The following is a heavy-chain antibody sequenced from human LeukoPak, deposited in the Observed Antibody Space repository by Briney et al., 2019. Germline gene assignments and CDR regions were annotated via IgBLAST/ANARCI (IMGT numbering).Heavy chain of an antibody. CDR1: GFTFSSYA. V-gene: IGHV3-23*01. D-gene: IGHD2-2*01. CDR3: AKGYYCSSTSCMEGVNWFDP. Sequence: GGSLRLSCAASGFTFSSYAMSWVRQAPGKGLEWVSAISGSGGSTYYADSVKGRFTISRDNSKNTLYLQMNSLRAEDTAVYYCAKGYYCSSTSCMEGVNWFDPWGQGTLVTVSS. J-gene: IGHJ5*02. CDR2: ISGSGGST.